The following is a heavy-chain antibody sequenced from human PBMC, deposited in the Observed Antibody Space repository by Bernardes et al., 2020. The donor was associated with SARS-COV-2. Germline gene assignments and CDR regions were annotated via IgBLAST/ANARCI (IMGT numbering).Heavy chain of an antibody. CDR2: IIPILGIA. D-gene: IGHD3-10*01. J-gene: IGHJ6*02. V-gene: IGHV1-69*02. Sequence: SVKVSCKASGGTFSSYTISWVRQAPGQGLEWMGRIIPILGIANYAQKFQGRVTITADKSTSTAYMELSSLRSEDTAVYYCARSPAFRHYGSGSQNYYYGMDVWGQGTTVTVSS. CDR1: GGTFSSYT. CDR3: ARSPAFRHYGSGSQNYYYGMDV.